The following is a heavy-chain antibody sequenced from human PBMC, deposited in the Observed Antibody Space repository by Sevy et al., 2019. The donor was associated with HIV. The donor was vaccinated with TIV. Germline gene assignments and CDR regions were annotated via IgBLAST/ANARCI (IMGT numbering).Heavy chain of an antibody. CDR3: ASSVNSGWSGAFDI. D-gene: IGHD6-19*01. Sequence: GGSLRLSCAVSGFTFSNYWMSWVRQAPGKGLEWVANINEDRSEKYFVGSVKGRFTISRDNARNSLYLEMNNLRTEDTAVYYCASSVNSGWSGAFDIWGQGTMVTVSS. V-gene: IGHV3-7*01. CDR1: GFTFSNYW. CDR2: INEDRSEK. J-gene: IGHJ3*02.